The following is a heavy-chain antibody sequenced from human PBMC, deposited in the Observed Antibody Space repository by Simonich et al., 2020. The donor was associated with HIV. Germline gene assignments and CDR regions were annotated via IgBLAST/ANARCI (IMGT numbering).Heavy chain of an antibody. CDR1: GFTFSTYW. D-gene: IGHD6-13*01. J-gene: IGHJ4*02. CDR2: INSDGSST. V-gene: IGHV3-74*01. Sequence: EVQLVESGGGLVQPGGSLRLSCAASGFTFSTYWMHWVRQAPGKGLVWVSRINSDGSSTSYADSVKGRFTISRDNAKNTLYLQMNSLGAEDTAVYFCARGETSSSWSTFDYWGQGTPVTVSS. CDR3: ARGETSSSWSTFDY.